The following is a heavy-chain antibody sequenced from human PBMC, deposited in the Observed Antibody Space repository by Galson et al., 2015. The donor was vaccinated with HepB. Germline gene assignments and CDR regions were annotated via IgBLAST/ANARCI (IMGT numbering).Heavy chain of an antibody. V-gene: IGHV3-48*01. CDR1: GFTFNSYN. CDR3: ARALDGYTYGYFY. CDR2: ISSSSSTI. D-gene: IGHD5-18*01. Sequence: SLRLSCAASGFTFNSYNMNWVRQAPGKGLEWVSYISSSSSTIYYADSVKGRFTISRDNAKNSLYLQMNSLRAEDAAVYYCARALDGYTYGYFYWSQGSLVTVSS. J-gene: IGHJ4*02.